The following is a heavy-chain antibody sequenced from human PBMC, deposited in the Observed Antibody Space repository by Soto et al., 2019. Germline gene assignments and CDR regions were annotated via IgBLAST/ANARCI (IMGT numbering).Heavy chain of an antibody. D-gene: IGHD3-3*01. CDR3: AKFKDYDFWSGYSNFDY. CDR1: GFTFSSYA. Sequence: GGSLRLSCAASGFTFSSYAMSWVRQAPGKGLEWVSAISGSGGSTYYADSVKGRFTISRDNSKNTLYLQMNSLRAEDTAVYYCAKFKDYDFWSGYSNFDYWGQGTLVTVSS. J-gene: IGHJ4*02. V-gene: IGHV3-23*01. CDR2: ISGSGGST.